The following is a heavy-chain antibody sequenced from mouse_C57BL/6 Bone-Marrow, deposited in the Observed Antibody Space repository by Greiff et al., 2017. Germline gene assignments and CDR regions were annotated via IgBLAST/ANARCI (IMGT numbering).Heavy chain of an antibody. CDR3: TTFDVYYGGY. J-gene: IGHJ2*01. D-gene: IGHD2-3*01. Sequence: EVQLQQSGAELVRPGASVKLSCTASGFNIKDDYMHWVKQRPEQGLEWIGWIDPENGDTEYASKFQGKATITADTSSNTAYLQLSSLTSEDTTVYYSTTFDVYYGGYWGQGTTLTVSS. V-gene: IGHV14-4*01. CDR2: IDPENGDT. CDR1: GFNIKDDY.